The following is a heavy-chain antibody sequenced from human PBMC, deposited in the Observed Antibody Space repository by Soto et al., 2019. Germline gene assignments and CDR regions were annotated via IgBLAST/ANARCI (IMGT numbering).Heavy chain of an antibody. CDR1: GYSFTNYD. CDR2: MNPHSGNT. CDR3: ARYAGDAARYFDL. V-gene: IGHV1-8*01. J-gene: IGHJ2*01. Sequence: ASVKVSCKASGYSFTNYDINWVRQAAGQGPEWMAWMNPHSGNTGYAQKFRGRVTVARDTSTSTVYMELTRLTSDDTAVYFCARYAGDAARYFDLWGHGTLVTGSS. D-gene: IGHD2-15*01.